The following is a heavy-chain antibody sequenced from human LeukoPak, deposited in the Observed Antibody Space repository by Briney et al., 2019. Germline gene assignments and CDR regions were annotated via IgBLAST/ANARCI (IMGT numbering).Heavy chain of an antibody. D-gene: IGHD3-22*01. CDR1: GFSFSNYA. Sequence: PGGSLRLSCVASGFSFSNYAMTWVRQAPGKGLEWVSSMSSTSSYMYYADSVKGRFTISRDNAKSLLYLQMNNLRAEDTAVYYCARGEYYYDSSDYYWDWGQGTLVTVS. CDR3: ARGEYYYDSSDYYWD. V-gene: IGHV3-21*01. J-gene: IGHJ4*02. CDR2: MSSTSSYM.